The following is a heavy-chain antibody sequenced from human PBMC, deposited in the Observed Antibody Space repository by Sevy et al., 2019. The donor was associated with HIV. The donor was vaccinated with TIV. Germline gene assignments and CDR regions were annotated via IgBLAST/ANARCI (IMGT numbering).Heavy chain of an antibody. CDR1: GFTFSSYE. J-gene: IGHJ5*02. V-gene: IGHV3-48*03. CDR3: ARDLPPSATTVARFDP. Sequence: GGSLRLSCAASGFTFSSYEMNWVRQAPGKGLEWVSYISNSGTTISYSDSVRGRFTFSKDNANNSLYLQMNSLRGEDTAVYYCARDLPPSATTVARFDPWGQGTLVTVSS. D-gene: IGHD4-17*01. CDR2: ISNSGTTI.